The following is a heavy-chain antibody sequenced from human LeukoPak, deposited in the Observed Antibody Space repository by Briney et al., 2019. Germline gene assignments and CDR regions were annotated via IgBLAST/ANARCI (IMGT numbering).Heavy chain of an antibody. Sequence: PGGSLRLSCAASGFTFSSYWMHWVRQAPGKGLVWVSCINTDGSSTTYADSVQGRFTISRDNAKNTVYLQMNSLRAEDTAVYYCARDLLYSGSYSWYFDLWGRGTPVTVSS. CDR2: INTDGSST. J-gene: IGHJ2*01. CDR3: ARDLLYSGSYSWYFDL. D-gene: IGHD1-26*01. V-gene: IGHV3-74*01. CDR1: GFTFSSYW.